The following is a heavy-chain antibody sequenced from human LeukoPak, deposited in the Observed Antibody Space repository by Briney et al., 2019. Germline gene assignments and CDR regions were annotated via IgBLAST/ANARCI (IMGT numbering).Heavy chain of an antibody. J-gene: IGHJ4*02. CDR1: GFTFDDYA. CDR2: ISWNSGSI. D-gene: IGHD3-22*01. CDR3: ARKSGYYYDSSGLY. V-gene: IGHV3-9*01. Sequence: GGSLRLSCAASGFTFDDYAMHWVRQAPGKGLEWVSGISWNSGSIGYADSVKGRFTISRDNAKNSLYLQMNSLRAEDTAVYYCARKSGYYYDSSGLYWGQGTLVTVSS.